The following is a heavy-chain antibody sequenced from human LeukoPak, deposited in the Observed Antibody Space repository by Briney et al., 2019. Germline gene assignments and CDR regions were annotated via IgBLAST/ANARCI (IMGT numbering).Heavy chain of an antibody. CDR3: ARDLSIAVAGHYYYYGMDV. CDR2: ISSSSSDM. D-gene: IGHD6-19*01. Sequence: GSLRLSCAASGFTFSSYSMNWVRQAPGKGLEWISYISSSSSDMFYAGSVKGRFIMSRDNAKKSLFLQMNSLRAEDTAVCYCARDLSIAVAGHYYYYGMDVWGQGTTVTVSS. V-gene: IGHV3-21*05. J-gene: IGHJ6*02. CDR1: GFTFSSYS.